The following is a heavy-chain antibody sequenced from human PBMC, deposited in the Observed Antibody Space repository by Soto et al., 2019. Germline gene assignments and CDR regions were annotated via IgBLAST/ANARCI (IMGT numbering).Heavy chain of an antibody. CDR2: TRNKANSYTT. CDR3: ARSPAMDV. CDR1: GYTFSEHH. J-gene: IGHJ6*02. V-gene: IGHV3-72*01. Sequence: EVELVESGGGLVQPGGSLRLSCAASGYTFSEHHMDWVRQAPGKGLEWIGRTRNKANSYTTVYVASVKGRFTISRDDSKNSLYLQMNSLKTEDTAVYYFARSPAMDVWGQGTTVTVSS.